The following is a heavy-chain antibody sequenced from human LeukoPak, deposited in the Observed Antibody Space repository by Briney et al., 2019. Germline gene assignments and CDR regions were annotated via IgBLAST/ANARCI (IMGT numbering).Heavy chain of an antibody. CDR3: ARDSPDYGGKGFDY. Sequence: PSETLSLTCAVSGDSISSGNWWSWVRQAPGKGLEWVSVIYSGGSTYYADSVKGRFTISRDNSKNSLYLQMNSLRAEDTAIYYCARDSPDYGGKGFDYWGQGTLVTVSS. D-gene: IGHD4-23*01. CDR2: IYSGGST. CDR1: GDSISSGNW. J-gene: IGHJ4*02. V-gene: IGHV3-53*01.